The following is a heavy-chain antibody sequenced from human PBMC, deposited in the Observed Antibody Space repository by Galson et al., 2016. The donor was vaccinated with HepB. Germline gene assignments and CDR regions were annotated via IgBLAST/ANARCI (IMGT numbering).Heavy chain of an antibody. J-gene: IGHJ4*02. CDR1: AYTFTNYA. V-gene: IGHV1-3*01. D-gene: IGHD1-26*01. CDR3: AREGNYYTLDY. Sequence: SVKVSCKASAYTFTNYAIHWVRQAPGQGLDWMGWIIPGNGDTKYSQTFQGRVTITWDTSANTAYMELSSLRSEDTAVYYCAREGNYYTLDYWGQGTLVTVSS. CDR2: IIPGNGDT.